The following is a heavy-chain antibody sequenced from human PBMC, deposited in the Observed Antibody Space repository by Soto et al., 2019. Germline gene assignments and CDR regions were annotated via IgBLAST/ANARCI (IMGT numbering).Heavy chain of an antibody. V-gene: IGHV3-23*01. CDR1: GFTFSSYA. D-gene: IGHD3-10*01. CDR3: AKGGDYGSGLFDP. Sequence: EVHLLESGGGLVQPGGSLRLSCAASGFTFSSYAMSWVRQAPGKGLEWVSAISGSGGSTYYADSVKGRFTISRDNSKNTLYRQLNSLRAEDTAVYYCAKGGDYGSGLFDPWGQGTLVTVSS. J-gene: IGHJ5*02. CDR2: ISGSGGST.